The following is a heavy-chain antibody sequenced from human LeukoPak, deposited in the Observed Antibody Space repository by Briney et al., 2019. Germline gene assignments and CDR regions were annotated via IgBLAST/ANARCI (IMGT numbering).Heavy chain of an antibody. D-gene: IGHD6-19*01. CDR2: ISSSGSTI. CDR1: GFTFSSYE. CDR3: ARDRDSSGWFDY. J-gene: IGHJ4*02. V-gene: IGHV3-48*03. Sequence: PGGSLRLSCAASGFTFSSYEMNWVRQAPGKGLEWVSYISSSGSTIYYADSVKGRFTISRDNAKNSLYLQMNSLRAEDTAVYYCARDRDSSGWFDYWGQGTLVTVSS.